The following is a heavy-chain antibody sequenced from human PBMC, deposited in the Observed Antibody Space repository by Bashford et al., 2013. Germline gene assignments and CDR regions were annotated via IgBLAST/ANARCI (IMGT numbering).Heavy chain of an antibody. V-gene: IGHV3-48*03. J-gene: IGHJ4*02. CDR2: ISTRGDTI. CDR3: ARREYWMDH. D-gene: IGHD2/OR15-2a*01. Sequence: VRQAPGKGLEWVSYISTRGDTIYYADSVKGRFTISRDNAKGSVYLQMDSLRAEDTGLYYCARREYWMDHWGQGTLVTVSS.